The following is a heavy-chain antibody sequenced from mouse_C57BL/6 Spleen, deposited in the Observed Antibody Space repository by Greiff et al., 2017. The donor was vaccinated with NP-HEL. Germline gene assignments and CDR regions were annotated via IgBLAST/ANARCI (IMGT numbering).Heavy chain of an antibody. V-gene: IGHV1-4*01. CDR1: GYTFTSYT. D-gene: IGHD4-1*01. CDR2: INPSSGYT. J-gene: IGHJ1*03. CDR3: ARPNWDGNWYFDV. Sequence: VQLQQSGAELVRPGASVKMSCKASGYTFTSYTMHWVKQRPGQGLEWIGYINPSSGYTTYNQKFKDKATLTADKSSSTAYMQLSSLTSEDSAVYYCARPNWDGNWYFDVWGKGTTVTVSS.